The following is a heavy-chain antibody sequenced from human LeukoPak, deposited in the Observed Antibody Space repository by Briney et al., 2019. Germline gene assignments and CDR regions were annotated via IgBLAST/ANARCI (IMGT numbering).Heavy chain of an antibody. J-gene: IGHJ3*02. CDR2: IIPILGIA. Sequence: GASVKVSCKASGYTFTSYGISWVRQAPGQGLEWMGRIIPILGIANYAQKFQGRVTITADKSTSTAYMELSSLRSEDTAVYYCASWRSGRAFDIWGQGTMVTVSS. D-gene: IGHD3-3*01. CDR3: ASWRSGRAFDI. V-gene: IGHV1-69*04. CDR1: GYTFTSYG.